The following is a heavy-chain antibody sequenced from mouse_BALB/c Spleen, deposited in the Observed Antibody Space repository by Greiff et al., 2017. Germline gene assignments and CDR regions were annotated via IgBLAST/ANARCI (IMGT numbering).Heavy chain of an antibody. J-gene: IGHJ4*01. CDR1: GFAFSSYD. CDR3: ARHVATRGGAMDY. CDR2: ISSGGGST. V-gene: IGHV5-12-1*01. Sequence: EVKLMESGGGLVKPGGSLKLSCAASGFAFSSYDMSWVRQTPEKRLEWVAYISSGGGSTYYPDTVKGRFTISRDNAKNTLYLQMSSLKSEDTAMYYCARHVATRGGAMDYWGQGTSVTVAS.